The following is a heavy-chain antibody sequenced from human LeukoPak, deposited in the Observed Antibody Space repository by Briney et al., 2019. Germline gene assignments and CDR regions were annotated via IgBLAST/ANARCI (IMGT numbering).Heavy chain of an antibody. Sequence: SETLSLTCTVSGGSISSGSYYWSWIRQPAGKGLEWIGRIYTSGSTNYNPSLKSRVTISVDTSKNQFSLKLSSVTAADTAVYYCARFPYRAVAGTGWFDPWGQGTLVTVSS. CDR3: ARFPYRAVAGTGWFDP. J-gene: IGHJ5*02. D-gene: IGHD6-19*01. CDR2: IYTSGST. CDR1: GGSISSGSYY. V-gene: IGHV4-61*02.